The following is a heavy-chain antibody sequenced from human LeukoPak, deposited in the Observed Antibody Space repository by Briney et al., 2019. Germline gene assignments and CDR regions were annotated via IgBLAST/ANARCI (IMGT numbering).Heavy chain of an antibody. CDR1: GDSVSSNSAA. V-gene: IGHV6-1*01. D-gene: IGHD3-3*01. Sequence: SQTLSLTCAISGDSVSSNSAAWNWIRQSPSRGLEWLRRTYYRSKWYNDYAVSVKSRITINPDTSKNQFSLQLNSVTPEDTAIYYCARDRDFWSGFSSYNWFDPWGQGTLVTVSS. CDR2: TYYRSKWYN. J-gene: IGHJ5*02. CDR3: ARDRDFWSGFSSYNWFDP.